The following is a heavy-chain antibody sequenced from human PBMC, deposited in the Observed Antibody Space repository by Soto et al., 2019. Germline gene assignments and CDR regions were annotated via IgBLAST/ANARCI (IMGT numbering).Heavy chain of an antibody. Sequence: TLSLTCAVSCGSISSGGYSWSWIRQPPGKGLEWIGYIYHSGSTYYNPSLKSRVTISVDRSKNQFSLKLSSVTAADTAVYYCARTGYYDILTGYKGGWFDPWGQGTLVPSPQ. CDR1: CGSISSGGYS. D-gene: IGHD3-9*01. J-gene: IGHJ5*02. V-gene: IGHV4-30-2*01. CDR2: IYHSGST. CDR3: ARTGYYDILTGYKGGWFDP.